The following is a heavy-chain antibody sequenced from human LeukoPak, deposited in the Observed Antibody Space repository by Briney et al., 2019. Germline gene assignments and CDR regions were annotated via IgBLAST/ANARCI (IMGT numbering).Heavy chain of an antibody. D-gene: IGHD3-10*01. J-gene: IGHJ6*03. CDR1: GFTFSSYA. Sequence: SGGSLRLSCAASGFTFSSYAISWVRQAPGQGLEWMGGIIPIFGTANYAQKFQGRVTITADESTSTAYMELSSLRSEDTAVYYCARGRRYYGSGPYYYYYMDVWGKGTTVTISS. CDR3: ARGRRYYGSGPYYYYYMDV. V-gene: IGHV1-69*01. CDR2: IIPIFGTA.